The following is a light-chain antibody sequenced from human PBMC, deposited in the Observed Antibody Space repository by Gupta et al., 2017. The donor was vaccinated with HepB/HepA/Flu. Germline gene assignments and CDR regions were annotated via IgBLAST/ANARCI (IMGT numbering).Light chain of an antibody. CDR3: QAWDINTLYV. CDR2: QNT. V-gene: IGLV3-1*01. J-gene: IGLJ1*01. CDR1: KLEDKY. Sequence: SYELTQPSSVSVSPGETASITCSGEKLEDKYTSWYQQKPGQSPVLVIYQNTKRPSGIPERFSGSNSGNTATLTISGTQAMDEADYYCQAWDINTLYVFGTGTKVTVL.